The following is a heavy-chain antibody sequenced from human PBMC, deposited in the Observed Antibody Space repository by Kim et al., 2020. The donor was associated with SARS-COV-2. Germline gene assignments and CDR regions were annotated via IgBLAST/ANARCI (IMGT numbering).Heavy chain of an antibody. D-gene: IGHD3-22*01. J-gene: IGHJ4*02. CDR1: GGSFSGYY. Sequence: SETLSLTCAVYGGSFSGYYWSWIRQPPGKGLEWIGEINHSGSTNYNPSLKSRVTISVDTSKNQFSLKLSSVTAADTAVYYCARGRRITMIVVAFLGKYYFDYWGQGTLVTVSS. CDR2: INHSGST. CDR3: ARGRRITMIVVAFLGKYYFDY. V-gene: IGHV4-34*01.